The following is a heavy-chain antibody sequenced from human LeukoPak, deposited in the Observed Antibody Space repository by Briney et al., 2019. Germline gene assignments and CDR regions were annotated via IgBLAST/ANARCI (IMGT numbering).Heavy chain of an antibody. Sequence: PSETLSLTCTVSGGSISSYYWSWIRQPPGKGLEWIGYIYYSGSTNYNPSLKSRVTISVDTSKNQFSLKLSSVTAADTAVYYCARRTDAGGFWSGYYLGRYYFDYWGKGTLVTVSS. CDR1: GGSISSYY. CDR2: IYYSGST. J-gene: IGHJ4*02. V-gene: IGHV4-59*08. D-gene: IGHD3-3*01. CDR3: ARRTDAGGFWSGYYLGRYYFDY.